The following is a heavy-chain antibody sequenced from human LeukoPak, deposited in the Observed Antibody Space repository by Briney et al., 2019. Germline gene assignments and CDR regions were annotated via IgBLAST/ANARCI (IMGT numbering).Heavy chain of an antibody. CDR1: GGSFSGYY. D-gene: IGHD3-3*01. J-gene: IGHJ5*02. V-gene: IGHV4-34*01. Sequence: SETLSLTCAVYGGSFSGYYWSWIRQPPGKGLEWIGEINHSGSTNYNPSLKSRVTISVDTSKNQFPLKLSSVAAADTAVYYCARGYPERITIFGVVTNNWFDPWGQGTLVTVSS. CDR3: ARGYPERITIFGVVTNNWFDP. CDR2: INHSGST.